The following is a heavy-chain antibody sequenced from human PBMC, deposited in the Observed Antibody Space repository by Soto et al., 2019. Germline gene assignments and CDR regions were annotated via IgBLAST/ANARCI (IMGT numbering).Heavy chain of an antibody. J-gene: IGHJ6*02. CDR3: AREGWPLLQTGMDV. CDR2: ISSSNRTI. CDR1: GFTFRSYS. Sequence: EVQLVESGGGLKQPGGSLRLSCAASGFTFRSYSMNWVRQAPGKGLEWVSYISSSNRTINHADSVKGRFIISRYNAKNSLYLQMHSLRDEDTSVYYCAREGWPLLQTGMDVWGQGTTVTVSS. V-gene: IGHV3-48*02. D-gene: IGHD2-15*01.